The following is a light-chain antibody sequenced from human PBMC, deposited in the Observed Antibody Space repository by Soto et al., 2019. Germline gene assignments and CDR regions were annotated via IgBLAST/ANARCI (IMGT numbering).Light chain of an antibody. CDR3: CSYAGSYIWV. J-gene: IGLJ3*02. V-gene: IGLV2-11*01. CDR2: DVT. Sequence: QSALTQPRSVSGSPGQSVTISCTGTSSDVGGYNYVSWYQQYPGKAPKLMQYDVTKRPSGVPDRFSGSKSGNTASLTISGLQPEDEADYYCCSYAGSYIWVFGGGTKLTVL. CDR1: SSDVGGYNY.